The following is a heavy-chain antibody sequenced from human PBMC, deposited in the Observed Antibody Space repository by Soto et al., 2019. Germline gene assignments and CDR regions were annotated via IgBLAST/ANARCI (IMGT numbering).Heavy chain of an antibody. CDR2: ISVYDGNT. J-gene: IGHJ3*02. Sequence: QGQLVQSGAEVKKPGASVNVSCKASGYTFNSHGISWVRQAPGQGLEWMGWISVYDGNTNYAQNFQGRVTMTTDTLTSTAYMELRSLRSDDTAVYYCARPDYYNTGRGAFDIWGQGTMVTVSS. D-gene: IGHD3-10*01. V-gene: IGHV1-18*01. CDR3: ARPDYYNTGRGAFDI. CDR1: GYTFNSHG.